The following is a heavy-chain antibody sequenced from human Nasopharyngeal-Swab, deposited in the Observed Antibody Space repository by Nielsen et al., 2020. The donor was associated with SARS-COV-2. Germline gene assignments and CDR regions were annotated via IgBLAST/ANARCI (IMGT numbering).Heavy chain of an antibody. V-gene: IGHV4-59*08. D-gene: IGHD3-16*02. J-gene: IGHJ4*02. CDR1: GGSISSYY. CDR3: ARGWITFGGVIDRVDY. Sequence: GSLRLSCTVSGGSISSYYWSWIRQPPGKGLEWIGYIYYSGSTNYNPSLKSRVTISVDTSKNQFSLKLSSVTAADTAVYYCARGWITFGGVIDRVDYWGQGTLVTVSS. CDR2: IYYSGST.